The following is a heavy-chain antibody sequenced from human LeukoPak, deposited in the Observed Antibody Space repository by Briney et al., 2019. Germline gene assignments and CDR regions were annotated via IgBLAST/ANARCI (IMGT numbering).Heavy chain of an antibody. D-gene: IGHD3-10*01. CDR2: ISSSGSTI. CDR3: ARDLTYYGSGNHYYYYGMDV. CDR1: GFTFSDYY. J-gene: IGHJ6*02. V-gene: IGHV3-11*01. Sequence: GGSLRLSCAASGFTFSDYYMSWIRQAPGKGLEWVSYISSSGSTIYYADSVKGRFTISRDNAKNSLYLQMNSLGAEDTAVYYCARDLTYYGSGNHYYYYGMDVWGQGTTVTVSS.